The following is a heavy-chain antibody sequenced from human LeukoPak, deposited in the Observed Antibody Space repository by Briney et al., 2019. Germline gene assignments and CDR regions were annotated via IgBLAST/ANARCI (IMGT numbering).Heavy chain of an antibody. CDR3: ARGAYYYDSSGYYPVAFDI. CDR1: GGSISSSSYY. Sequence: SETLSLTCTVSGGSISSSSYYWGWIRQPPGKGLEWIGSIYYSGSTYYNLSLKSRVTISVDTSKNQFSLKLSSVTAADTAVYYCARGAYYYDSSGYYPVAFDIWGQGTMVTVSS. CDR2: IYYSGST. V-gene: IGHV4-39*07. J-gene: IGHJ3*02. D-gene: IGHD3-22*01.